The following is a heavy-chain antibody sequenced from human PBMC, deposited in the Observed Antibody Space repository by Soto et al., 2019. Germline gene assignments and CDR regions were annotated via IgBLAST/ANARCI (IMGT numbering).Heavy chain of an antibody. V-gene: IGHV1-69*12. CDR1: GGTFSSYA. D-gene: IGHD2-15*01. CDR2: IIPIFGTA. Sequence: QVQLVQSGAEVKKPGSSVKVSCKASGGTFSSYAISWVRQAPGQGLEWMGGIIPIFGTANYAQKFQGRVTVTADESTSTAYMELSSLRSEDTAVYYCSGQADPVSPGGMDVWGQGTTVTVSS. CDR3: SGQADPVSPGGMDV. J-gene: IGHJ6*02.